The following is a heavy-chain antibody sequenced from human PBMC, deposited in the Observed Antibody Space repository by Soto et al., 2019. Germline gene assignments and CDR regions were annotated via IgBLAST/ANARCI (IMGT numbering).Heavy chain of an antibody. V-gene: IGHV1-18*01. D-gene: IGHD3-22*01. Sequence: ASVKVSCKASGYTFTSYGISWVRQAPGQGLEWMGWISAYNGNTNYAQKLQGRVTMTTDTSTSTAYMELRSLRSDDTAVYYCARYGSSRDSSGYHDAFDIWGQGTMVTVSS. CDR1: GYTFTSYG. CDR2: ISAYNGNT. J-gene: IGHJ3*02. CDR3: ARYGSSRDSSGYHDAFDI.